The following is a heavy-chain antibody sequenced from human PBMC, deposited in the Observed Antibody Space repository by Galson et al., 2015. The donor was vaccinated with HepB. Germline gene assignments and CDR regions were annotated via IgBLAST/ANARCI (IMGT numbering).Heavy chain of an antibody. V-gene: IGHV3-23*01. CDR1: GLTFSNYA. CDR2: ISGSGGST. J-gene: IGHJ4*02. CDR3: VKPLVVVFGKQPVDY. D-gene: IGHD3-22*01. Sequence: SLRLSCAVSGLTFSNYAMSWVRQAPGKGLEWVSAISGSGGSTYYADSVKGRFTISRDNSKNTLYLQMYSLRAEDAAVYYCVKPLVVVFGKQPVDYWGQGTLVTVSS.